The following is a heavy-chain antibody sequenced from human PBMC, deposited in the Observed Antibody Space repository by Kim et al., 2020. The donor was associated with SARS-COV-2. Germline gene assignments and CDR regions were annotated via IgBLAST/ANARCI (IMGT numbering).Heavy chain of an antibody. D-gene: IGHD6-19*01. CDR3: ASSSGWYGYGYYYMDV. V-gene: IGHV3-64*01. J-gene: IGHJ6*03. Sequence: SVKGRFTISRDNSKNTLYLRMGSLRAEDMAVYYCASSSGWYGYGYYYMDVWGKGTTVTVSS.